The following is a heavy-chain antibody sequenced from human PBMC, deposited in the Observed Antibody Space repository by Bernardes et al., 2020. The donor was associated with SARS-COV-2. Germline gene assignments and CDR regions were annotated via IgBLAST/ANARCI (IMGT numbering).Heavy chain of an antibody. J-gene: IGHJ3*02. V-gene: IGHV1-2*02. Sequence: ASVKVSCKASGYTFTGYYMHWVRQAPGQGLEWMGWINPNSGGTNYAQKFQGRVTMTRDTSISTAYMELSRLRSDDTAVDYCARDLSGPSGPDAFDIWGQGTMVTVSS. CDR1: GYTFTGYY. CDR2: INPNSGGT. CDR3: ARDLSGPSGPDAFDI. D-gene: IGHD2-15*01.